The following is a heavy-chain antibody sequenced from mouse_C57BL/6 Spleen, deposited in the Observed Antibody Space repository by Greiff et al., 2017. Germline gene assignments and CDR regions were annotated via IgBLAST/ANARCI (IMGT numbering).Heavy chain of an antibody. D-gene: IGHD1-1*01. Sequence: VKLMESGPGLVQPSQSLSITCTVSGFSLTSYGVHWVRQSPGKGLEWLGVIWRGGSTDYNAAFMSRLSITKDNSKSQVFFKMNSLQADDTAIYYCAKPYGSSYAWFAYWGQGTLVTVSA. J-gene: IGHJ3*01. V-gene: IGHV2-5*01. CDR2: IWRGGST. CDR1: GFSLTSYG. CDR3: AKPYGSSYAWFAY.